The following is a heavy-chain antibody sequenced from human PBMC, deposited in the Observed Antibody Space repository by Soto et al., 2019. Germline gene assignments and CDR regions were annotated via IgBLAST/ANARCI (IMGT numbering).Heavy chain of an antibody. CDR2: IYNSGST. CDR3: ASMGYHYGSGSYPLDY. V-gene: IGHV4-59*08. J-gene: IGHJ4*02. CDR1: GGSISSYY. Sequence: SEPLSLTYTVSGGSISSYYWTCIRQPPGKGLEWIGFIYNSGSTHYNPSLRSRVTISVDTSKNQFSLKLRSVTAADTAVYYCASMGYHYGSGSYPLDYWGQGTQVTVSS. D-gene: IGHD3-10*01.